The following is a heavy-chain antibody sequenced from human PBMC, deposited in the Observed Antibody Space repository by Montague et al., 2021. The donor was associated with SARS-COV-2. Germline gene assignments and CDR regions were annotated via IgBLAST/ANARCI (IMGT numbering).Heavy chain of an antibody. CDR1: GFTSGDYR. Sequence: SLRLSCAASGFTSGDYRMTWVRQAPGKGLEWVSTINWNGSGTSYVDSVRGRFTISRDNAKDSLHLQMNSLRAEDTALYYCARDHAYTYVLDYWGQGTLVTISS. J-gene: IGHJ4*02. D-gene: IGHD5-18*01. CDR3: ARDHAYTYVLDY. CDR2: INWNGSGT. V-gene: IGHV3-20*04.